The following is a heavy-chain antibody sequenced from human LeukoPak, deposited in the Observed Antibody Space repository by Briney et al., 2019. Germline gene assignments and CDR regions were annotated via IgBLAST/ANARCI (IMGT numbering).Heavy chain of an antibody. CDR1: GGSVSSYY. CDR2: IYYSGST. J-gene: IGHJ5*02. V-gene: IGHV4-59*02. CDR3: ARAPASSYYYDSSGYYYSWLDP. Sequence: SETLSLTCTVSGGSVSSYYWSWIRQAPGKGLEWIGYIYYSGSTNHNPSLKSRVTISVDTSKNQFSLKLSSVTAADTAVYYCARAPASSYYYDSSGYYYSWLDPWGQGTLVTVSS. D-gene: IGHD3-22*01.